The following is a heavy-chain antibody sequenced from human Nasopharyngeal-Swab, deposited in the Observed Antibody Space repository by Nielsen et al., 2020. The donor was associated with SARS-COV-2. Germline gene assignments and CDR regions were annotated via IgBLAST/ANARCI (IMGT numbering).Heavy chain of an antibody. J-gene: IGHJ6*02. CDR2: INPNSGGT. Sequence: ASVKVSCKASGYTFTGYYMHWVRQAPGQGLEWMGRINPNSGGTNYAQKFQGRVTMTRDTSISTAYMELSRLRSDDTAVYYCARGLGDDILTGYSMDVWGQGTTVTVSS. CDR1: GYTFTGYY. V-gene: IGHV1-2*06. D-gene: IGHD3-9*01. CDR3: ARGLGDDILTGYSMDV.